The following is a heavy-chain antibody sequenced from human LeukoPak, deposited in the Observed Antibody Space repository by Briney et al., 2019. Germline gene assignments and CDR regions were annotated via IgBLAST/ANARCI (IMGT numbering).Heavy chain of an antibody. D-gene: IGHD1-26*01. Sequence: SQSISLTCAIAGDTVSSNSAGWDWIRQSPSSGLEWLGMTYYRYKWYNDYAEYVKSRIAINPDTSRNQSSLQLNSVTPEDTAMYYCARRRTSGDFDYWGQGTLVTVSS. CDR1: GDTVSSNSAG. CDR3: ARRRTSGDFDY. V-gene: IGHV6-1*01. J-gene: IGHJ4*02. CDR2: TYYRYKWYN.